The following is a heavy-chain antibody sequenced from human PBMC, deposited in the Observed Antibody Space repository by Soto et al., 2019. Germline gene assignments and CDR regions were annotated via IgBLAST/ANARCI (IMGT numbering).Heavy chain of an antibody. CDR2: ISGSGGST. Sequence: EVQLLESGGGLVQPGGSLRLSCAASGFTFSSYAMSWVRQAPGKGLELVSAISGSGGSTYYADSVKGRFTISRDKSKNTLYLQMNSLRAEDTAVYYCAKWVRWELRGGMDVWGQGTTVTVSS. CDR1: GFTFSSYA. V-gene: IGHV3-23*01. J-gene: IGHJ6*02. D-gene: IGHD1-26*01. CDR3: AKWVRWELRGGMDV.